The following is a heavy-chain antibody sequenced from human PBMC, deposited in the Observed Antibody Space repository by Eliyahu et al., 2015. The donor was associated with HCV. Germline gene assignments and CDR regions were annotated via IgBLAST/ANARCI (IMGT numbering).Heavy chain of an antibody. J-gene: IGHJ4*02. V-gene: IGHV3-21*01. CDR1: GFTFSFYS. D-gene: IGHD4-11*01. Sequence: EVQLVESGGGLVKPGGSLRLSCAASGFTFSFYSMIWVRQAPGKGLEWVSSISSSSSYYADSVKGRFTISRDNAKKSLNLQMNSLRVEDTAVYYCATGWGLGVTTIAYWGQGTLVTVSS. CDR3: ATGWGLGVTTIAY. CDR2: ISSSSS.